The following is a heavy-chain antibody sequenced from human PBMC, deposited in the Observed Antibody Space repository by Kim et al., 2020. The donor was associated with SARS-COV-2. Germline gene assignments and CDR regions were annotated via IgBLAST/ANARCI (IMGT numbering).Heavy chain of an antibody. J-gene: IGHJ4*02. D-gene: IGHD6-19*01. CDR2: ISGDGSST. V-gene: IGHV3-43*02. CDR1: GFTFDGYA. CDR3: AKGAGTNLDY. Sequence: GGSLRLSCAPSGFTFDGYAIHWVRQAPGKGLEWVSLISGDGSSTTYADSVRGRITISRDNSKNSVYLQMNSLRPEDTAFYYCAKGAGTNLDYWGQGTLVTVSS.